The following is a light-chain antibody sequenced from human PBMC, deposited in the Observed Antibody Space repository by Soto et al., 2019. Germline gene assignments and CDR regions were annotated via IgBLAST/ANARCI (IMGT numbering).Light chain of an antibody. J-gene: IGKJ5*01. CDR2: GAS. CDR3: QQYSSSPIT. Sequence: EIVLTQSPGTLSSSPGERATLSCRASQSFSSTYLAWYQQKPGQAPRLLIYGASSRATGIPDRFSGGGSGTDFSLTISRLDPEDFAVYYCQQYSSSPITFGQGTRLEI. V-gene: IGKV3-20*01. CDR1: QSFSSTY.